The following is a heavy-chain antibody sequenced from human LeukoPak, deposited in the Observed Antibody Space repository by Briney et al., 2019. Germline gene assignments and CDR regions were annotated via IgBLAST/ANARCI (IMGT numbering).Heavy chain of an antibody. V-gene: IGHV3-53*01. CDR2: IYSGGST. D-gene: IGHD3-22*01. Sequence: PGGSLRLSCAASGFTVSSNYMSWVRQAPGKGLEWVSVIYSGGSTYYADSVKGRFTISRDNSKNTLYLQMNSLRAEDTAVYYCAKALTYYYDSSGHSPFDYWGQGTLVTVSS. CDR1: GFTVSSNY. J-gene: IGHJ4*02. CDR3: AKALTYYYDSSGHSPFDY.